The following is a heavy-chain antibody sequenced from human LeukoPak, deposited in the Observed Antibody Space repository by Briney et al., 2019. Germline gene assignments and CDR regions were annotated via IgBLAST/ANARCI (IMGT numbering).Heavy chain of an antibody. V-gene: IGHV3-53*01. J-gene: IGHJ6*02. CDR3: ATMDAASYYLMDV. CDR1: GFSVSSNH. Sequence: SGGSLRLSCAASGFSVSSNHMSWVRQAPGKGLEWVSVIYSGGSTNYADSVKGRFTISRDNSKNTLYLQMNSLRVEDTAVYYCATMDAASYYLMDVWGQGTTVTVSS. D-gene: IGHD5-18*01. CDR2: IYSGGST.